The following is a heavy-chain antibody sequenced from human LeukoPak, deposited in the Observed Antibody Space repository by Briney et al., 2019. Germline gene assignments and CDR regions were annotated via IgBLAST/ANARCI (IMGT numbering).Heavy chain of an antibody. CDR3: ARDLMLRLGELDL. J-gene: IGHJ5*02. V-gene: IGHV3-21*01. D-gene: IGHD3-16*01. CDR2: IGSLGTDI. Sequence: GGSLRLSCAASGFTLVPYTMNWVRQVPGKGLEWVSSIGSLGTDIYCTDSVKGRFTVSRDNAQNSLYLQMNSLRAEDTALYYCARDLMLRLGELDLWGQGTLVTVSS. CDR1: GFTLVPYT.